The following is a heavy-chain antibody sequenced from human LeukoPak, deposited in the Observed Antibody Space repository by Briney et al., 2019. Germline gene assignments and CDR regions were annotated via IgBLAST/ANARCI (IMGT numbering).Heavy chain of an antibody. CDR3: ARDRGVVVAATLYYYYYGMDV. J-gene: IGHJ6*04. D-gene: IGHD2-15*01. Sequence: GGSLRLSCAASGFTFSSYSMNWVRQAPGKGLEWVSSISSSGSSIYYADSVKGRFTISRDNAKNSLYLQMNSLRAEDTAVYYCARDRGVVVAATLYYYYYGMDVWGKGTTVTVSS. CDR2: ISSSGSSI. V-gene: IGHV3-21*01. CDR1: GFTFSSYS.